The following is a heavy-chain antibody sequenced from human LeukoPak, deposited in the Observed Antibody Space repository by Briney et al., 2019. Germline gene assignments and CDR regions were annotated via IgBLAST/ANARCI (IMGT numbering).Heavy chain of an antibody. CDR2: VYYSGNT. V-gene: IGHV4-59*01. CDR1: GGSISTYY. Sequence: PSETLSLTCTVSGGSISTYYWSWIWQPPGKGLEWIGYVYYSGNTNYNPSLKSRVTVSVDTSKNQFSLKLTSVTAADTAVYYCARVGRGHFDYWGQGTLVTVSS. J-gene: IGHJ4*02. CDR3: ARVGRGHFDY.